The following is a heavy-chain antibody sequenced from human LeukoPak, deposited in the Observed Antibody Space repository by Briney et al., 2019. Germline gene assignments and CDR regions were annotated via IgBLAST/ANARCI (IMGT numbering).Heavy chain of an antibody. D-gene: IGHD1-1*01. V-gene: IGHV3-23*01. J-gene: IGHJ6*02. CDR1: GFNFSSYA. CDR2: ISGSGGST. Sequence: GGSLRLSCAASGFNFSSYAMNWVRQAPGKGLEWVSGISGSGGSTYYADSVKGRFTISRDNSKNTLYLQMNSLRAEDTAVYYCAKKYSYYYYGMDVWGQGTTVTVSS. CDR3: AKKYSYYYYGMDV.